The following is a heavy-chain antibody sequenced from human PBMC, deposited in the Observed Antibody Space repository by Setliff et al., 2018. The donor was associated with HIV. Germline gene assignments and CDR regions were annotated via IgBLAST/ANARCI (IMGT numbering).Heavy chain of an antibody. Sequence: SETLSLTCSVSGGSISSHHWSWIRQPPGKGLEWIGSIYNSGSTNYNPSLKSRVTISIDTSKNQFSLNLTSVTAADTAVYYCASRVYYYDSNNFLREEGFDPWGQGTLVTVSS. V-gene: IGHV4-4*08. CDR2: IYNSGST. CDR1: GGSISSHH. D-gene: IGHD3-22*01. CDR3: ASRVYYYDSNNFLREEGFDP. J-gene: IGHJ5*02.